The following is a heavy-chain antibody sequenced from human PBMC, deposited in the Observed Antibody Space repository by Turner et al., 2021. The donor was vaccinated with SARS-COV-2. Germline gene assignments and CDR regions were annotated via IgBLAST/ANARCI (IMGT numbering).Heavy chain of an antibody. CDR1: GVTLSSYT. J-gene: IGHJ6*02. V-gene: IGHV1-69*01. CDR3: ARYCSGGSCYSFGYYYYGMDV. CDR2: IIPIFGTT. Sequence: QRQLVETGAEVKKPGSSVTVSCKASGVTLSSYTIRWVRQAPGQGIKWMGGIIPIFGTTNCAQKFQGRVTITADEATGTAYMELSSLRSEDTAVYYCARYCSGGSCYSFGYYYYGMDVWGQGTTVTVSS. D-gene: IGHD2-15*01.